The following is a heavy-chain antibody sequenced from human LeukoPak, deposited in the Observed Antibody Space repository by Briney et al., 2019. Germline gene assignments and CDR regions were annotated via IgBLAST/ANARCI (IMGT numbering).Heavy chain of an antibody. D-gene: IGHD3-22*01. J-gene: IGHJ3*02. CDR1: GYSFTNYW. Sequence: GGSLRLSCKGSGYSFTNYWIGWVRQMPGKGLEWMGIIYPGDSDTRYSPSFQGQVTITADKSISTAYLQWSSLKASDTAMYYCATPPYDSSGYYSNDAFDIWGQGTMVTVSS. CDR2: IYPGDSDT. V-gene: IGHV5-51*01. CDR3: ATPPYDSSGYYSNDAFDI.